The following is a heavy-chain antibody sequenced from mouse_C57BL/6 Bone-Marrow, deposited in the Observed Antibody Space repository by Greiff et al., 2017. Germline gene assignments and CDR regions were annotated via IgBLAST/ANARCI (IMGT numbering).Heavy chain of an antibody. V-gene: IGHV1-63*01. J-gene: IGHJ2*01. CDR2: IYPGGGYT. CDR1: GYTFTNYW. D-gene: IGHD1-1*01. CDR3: ARSIYYYGSSFFDN. Sequence: VQLQQSGAELVRPGTSVKMSCKASGYTFTNYWIGWAKQRPGHGLEWIGDIYPGGGYTNYNEKFKGKATLTADKSSSTAYMQFSSLTSADSAIYYCARSIYYYGSSFFDNWGQETTLTVSS.